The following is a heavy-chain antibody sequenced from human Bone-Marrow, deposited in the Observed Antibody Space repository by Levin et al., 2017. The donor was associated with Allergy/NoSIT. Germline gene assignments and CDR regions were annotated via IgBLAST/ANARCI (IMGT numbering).Heavy chain of an antibody. Sequence: GASVKVSCKASGYNFNNYYMHWVRQAPGQGLEWMGLINPNTGDTNYALRFQGRVNVTLDTSISTAYMELSSLRSDDTAVYYCARVSRYTARRPAGGTVHWLDPWGQGTLVSVSS. D-gene: IGHD3-16*01. J-gene: IGHJ5*02. CDR1: GYNFNNYY. CDR3: ARVSRYTARRPAGGTVHWLDP. CDR2: INPNTGDT. V-gene: IGHV1-2*06.